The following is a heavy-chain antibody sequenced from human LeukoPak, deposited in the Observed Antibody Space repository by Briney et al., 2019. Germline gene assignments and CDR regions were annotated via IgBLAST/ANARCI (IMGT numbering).Heavy chain of an antibody. CDR3: ARDRGGFGGPPGPSLDF. Sequence: KPSETLSLTCTVSGDPMSSGDYYWSWIRQPPGKGLEWIGYVYYTGGNTYYNPSLKSRVTMSIDTSKSQFSLKLTSVTAADTAVYFCARDRGGFGGPPGPSLDFWGPGSLVTVSS. J-gene: IGHJ4*02. V-gene: IGHV4-30-4*01. CDR2: VYYTGGNT. D-gene: IGHD3-10*01. CDR1: GDPMSSGDYY.